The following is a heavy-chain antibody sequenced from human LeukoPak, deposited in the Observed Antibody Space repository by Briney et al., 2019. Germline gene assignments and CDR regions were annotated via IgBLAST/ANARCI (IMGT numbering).Heavy chain of an antibody. J-gene: IGHJ5*02. CDR1: GGTFSSYA. CDR3: ARRGRSYLNWFDP. CDR2: ISAYNGNT. V-gene: IGHV1-18*01. D-gene: IGHD2-21*01. Sequence: ASVKVSCKASGGTFSSYAISWVRQAPGQGLEWMGWISAYNGNTNYAQKLQGRVTMTTDTSTSTAYMELRSLRSDDTAVYYCARRGRSYLNWFDPWGQGTLVTVSS.